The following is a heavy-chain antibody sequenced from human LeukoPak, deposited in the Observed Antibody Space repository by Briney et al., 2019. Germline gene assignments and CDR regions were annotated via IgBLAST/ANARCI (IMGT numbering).Heavy chain of an antibody. D-gene: IGHD3-10*01. CDR3: ARGEGPTYGSGSYYKYNWFDP. CDR2: IIPTFGTA. J-gene: IGHJ5*02. V-gene: IGHV1-69*13. CDR1: GGTFSSYA. Sequence: SVKVSCKASGGTFSSYAISWVRQAPGQGLEWMGGIIPTFGTANYAQKFQGRVTITADESTSTAYMELSSLRSEDTAVYYCARGEGPTYGSGSYYKYNWFDPWGQGTLVTVSS.